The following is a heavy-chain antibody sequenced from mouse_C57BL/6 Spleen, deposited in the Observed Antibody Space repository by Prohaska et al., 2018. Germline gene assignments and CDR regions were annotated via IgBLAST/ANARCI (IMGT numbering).Heavy chain of an antibody. V-gene: IGHV1-59*01. Sequence: QVQLQQPGAELVRPGTSVKLSCKASGYTFTSYWMPWVKQRPGQGLEWIDVIDPSDSYTNYNQTFKGKATLTVDTSSSTADMQLSSLTSEDSAVYYCARSYGSSPYYFDYWGQGTTLTVSS. CDR3: ARSYGSSPYYFDY. CDR1: GYTFTSYW. CDR2: IDPSDSYT. J-gene: IGHJ2*01. D-gene: IGHD1-1*01.